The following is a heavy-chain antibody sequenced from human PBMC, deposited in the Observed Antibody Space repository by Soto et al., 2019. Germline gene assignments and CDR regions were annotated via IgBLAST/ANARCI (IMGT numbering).Heavy chain of an antibody. CDR3: ARDHSIAGQMVRDWDFDL. J-gene: IGHJ2*01. D-gene: IGHD6-6*01. V-gene: IGHV3-21*02. CDR1: GFTFTTYS. Sequence: EVQLVESGGGLVKSGGSLRLSCAVSGFTFTTYSMNWVRQAPGKGLEWVSSISSSSSDTFYADSVRGRFTISRDNAKNSLYLQMNSLRAEHTAVYYCARDHSIAGQMVRDWDFDLWGRGTLVTVSS. CDR2: ISSSSSDT.